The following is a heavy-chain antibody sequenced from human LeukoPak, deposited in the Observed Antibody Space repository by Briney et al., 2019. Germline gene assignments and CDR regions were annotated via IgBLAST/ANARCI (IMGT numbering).Heavy chain of an antibody. CDR3: ARDRELSFTVTTALGTIHMDV. CDR1: GFIVCSNF. CDR2: IYSGGST. Sequence: GGSLRLSCAASGFIVCSNFMNWVRQAPGKGLEWVSIIYSGGSTYSADSVKGRFTISRDNSRNTLYLQMNSLRDDDTAVYYCARDRELSFTVTTALGTIHMDVWGKGTTVTVSS. D-gene: IGHD4-17*01. V-gene: IGHV3-53*01. J-gene: IGHJ6*03.